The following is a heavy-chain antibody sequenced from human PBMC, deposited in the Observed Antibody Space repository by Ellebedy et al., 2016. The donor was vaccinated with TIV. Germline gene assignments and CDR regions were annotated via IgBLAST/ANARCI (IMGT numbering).Heavy chain of an antibody. V-gene: IGHV4-38-2*02. CDR1: GYSISSGYY. CDR2: IYHSGST. Sequence: SETLSLXXTVSGYSISSGYYWGWIRQPPGKGLEWIGSIYHSGSTYYNPSLKSRVTISVDTSKNQFSLKLSSVTAAGTAVYYCARASVLLWFGELLRGDAFDIWGQGTMVTVSS. J-gene: IGHJ3*02. D-gene: IGHD3-10*01. CDR3: ARASVLLWFGELLRGDAFDI.